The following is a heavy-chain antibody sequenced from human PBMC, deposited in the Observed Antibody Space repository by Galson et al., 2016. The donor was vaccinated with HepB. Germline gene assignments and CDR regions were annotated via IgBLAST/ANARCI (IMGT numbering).Heavy chain of an antibody. CDR3: AKIRGMDV. D-gene: IGHD3-3*02. Sequence: SLRLSCAASGIIFSSHSLNWVRQAPGKGLEWVSYISSSGTTIYYADSVKCRFTISRDNAKNSLNLQMNSLRVEDTAVYYCAKIRGMDVWGRGTTVSVSS. CDR1: GIIFSSHS. V-gene: IGHV3-48*04. CDR2: ISSSGTTI. J-gene: IGHJ6*02.